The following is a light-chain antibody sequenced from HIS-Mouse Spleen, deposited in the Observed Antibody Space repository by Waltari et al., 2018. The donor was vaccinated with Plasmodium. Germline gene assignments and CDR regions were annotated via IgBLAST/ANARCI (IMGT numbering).Light chain of an antibody. CDR1: QSVSSN. CDR3: QQYNNWPPYT. Sequence: EIVMTKSPATLSVSPAERATLPCRASQSVSSNLAGSQQKPGQAPRLLIYGSATRATGIPARFSGSGSGTEFTLTISSLQSEDFAVYYCQQYNNWPPYTFGQGTKLEIK. J-gene: IGKJ2*01. CDR2: GSA. V-gene: IGKV3-15*01.